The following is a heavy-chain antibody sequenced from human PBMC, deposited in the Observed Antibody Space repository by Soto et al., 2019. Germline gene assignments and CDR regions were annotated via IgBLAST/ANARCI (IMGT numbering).Heavy chain of an antibody. CDR2: ISAHNGNT. J-gene: IGHJ4*02. V-gene: IGHV1-18*01. CDR1: GYAFTTYG. D-gene: IGHD1-1*01. CDR3: ARGRYGDY. Sequence: QVHLVQSGAEVKKPGASVKVSCQGSGYAFTTYGITWVRQAPGQGLEWMGWISAHNGNTNYEQQLQGRVPVTRDTATSTAYMELRSLRYDDTAGYYCARGRYGDYWGQGALVTVSS.